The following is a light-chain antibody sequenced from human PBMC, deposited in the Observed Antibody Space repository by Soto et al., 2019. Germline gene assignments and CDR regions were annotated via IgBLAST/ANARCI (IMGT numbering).Light chain of an antibody. Sequence: EIVLTQSPATLSLSPGERATLSCGASQSVSNNYLAWYQQKPGLAPRLLIYDASSRVTGIPDRFSGSGSGTDFTLTISRLEPEDFAVYYCPHYGSSSGFGQGTKVEIK. V-gene: IGKV3D-20*01. CDR2: DAS. J-gene: IGKJ1*01. CDR1: QSVSNNY. CDR3: PHYGSSSG.